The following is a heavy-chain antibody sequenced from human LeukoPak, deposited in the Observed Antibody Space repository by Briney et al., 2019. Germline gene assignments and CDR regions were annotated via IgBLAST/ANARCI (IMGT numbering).Heavy chain of an antibody. CDR1: GGTFSSYA. CDR3: ARMWDDYGDYVY. CDR2: IIPIFGTA. V-gene: IGHV1-69*13. Sequence: ASVKVSCKASGGTFSSYAISWVRQAPGQGLEWMGGIIPIFGTANYAQKFQGRVTITADESTSTAYMELSSLRSEDTAVYYCARMWDDYGDYVYWGQGTLVTVSS. J-gene: IGHJ4*02. D-gene: IGHD4-17*01.